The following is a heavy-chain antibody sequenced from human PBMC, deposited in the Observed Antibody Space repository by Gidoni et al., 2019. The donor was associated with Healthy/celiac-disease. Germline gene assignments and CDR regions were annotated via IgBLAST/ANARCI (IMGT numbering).Heavy chain of an antibody. V-gene: IGHV4-61*02. CDR1: GGYIRSGGYY. Sequence: QVQLQESGPGLVMPSQTLSLTCTVSGGYIRSGGYYWTCIRQPAGNGLEWIGRIYTSVSTNYNPSLKSRVTISVDTSKNQFSLKLSSVTAADTAVYYCARESSPEWLSRGWFDPWGQGTLVTVSS. CDR2: IYTSVST. J-gene: IGHJ5*02. CDR3: ARESSPEWLSRGWFDP. D-gene: IGHD6-19*01.